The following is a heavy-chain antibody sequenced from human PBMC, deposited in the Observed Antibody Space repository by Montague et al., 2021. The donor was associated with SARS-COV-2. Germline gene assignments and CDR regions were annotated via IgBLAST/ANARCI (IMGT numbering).Heavy chain of an antibody. CDR2: TYYRSQWNY. CDR1: GDSVSSNIAA. Sequence: CAISGDSVSSNIAAWSWNRQSPSRGLEWLGRTYYRSQWNYDFAVSVKSRITIVPDTTKNQFSLQLNSVSPEDTAMYYCARISYAHPGDYWGPGTLVTVSS. CDR3: ARISYAHPGDY. J-gene: IGHJ4*02. D-gene: IGHD2-8*01. V-gene: IGHV6-1*01.